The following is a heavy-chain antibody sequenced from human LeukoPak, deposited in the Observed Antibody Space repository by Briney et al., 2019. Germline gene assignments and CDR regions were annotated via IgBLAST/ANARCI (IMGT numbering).Heavy chain of an antibody. CDR1: GYTFTGQY. CDR3: ARDLGISWIVNDAFEI. J-gene: IGHJ3*02. Sequence: ASVNVSCKTSGYTFTGQYLHWVRQPPGQGLEWMGWINPNRGGTKTAQKFQGRVIMTRDTSISTAYMELRSLSSDETAVYYCARDLGISWIVNDAFEILGQGTMVIVSS. V-gene: IGHV1-2*02. D-gene: IGHD3-22*01. CDR2: INPNRGGT.